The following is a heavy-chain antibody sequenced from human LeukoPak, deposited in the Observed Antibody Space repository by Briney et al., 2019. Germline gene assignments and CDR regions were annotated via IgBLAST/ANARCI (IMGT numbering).Heavy chain of an antibody. Sequence: PSETLSLTCTVSGGSISSSSYYWGWIRQPPGKGLEWIANIYYSGDTYYNPSLKSRVTISVDTSKKQFSLKLNSVTAADTALYYCARGARAASNNWFDPWGQGTLVIVSS. CDR1: GGSISSSSYY. CDR3: ARGARAASNNWFDP. CDR2: IYYSGDT. V-gene: IGHV4-39*07. J-gene: IGHJ5*02. D-gene: IGHD2-15*01.